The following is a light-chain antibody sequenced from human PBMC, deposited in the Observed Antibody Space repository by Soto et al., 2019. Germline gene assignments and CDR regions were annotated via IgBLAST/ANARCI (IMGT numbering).Light chain of an antibody. J-gene: IGKJ1*01. CDR2: DAS. CDR1: QSVGNNY. V-gene: IGKV3-20*01. Sequence: ENVLTQSPGTLSLSPGERATLSCRASQSVGNNYLAWYKQKPGQPPRLLIFDASSRAAGIPDRFSGSGSGAVFTLTINMLDPDDSAVFYWQQYDTPPLSFGHGTKVEVK. CDR3: QQYDTPPLS.